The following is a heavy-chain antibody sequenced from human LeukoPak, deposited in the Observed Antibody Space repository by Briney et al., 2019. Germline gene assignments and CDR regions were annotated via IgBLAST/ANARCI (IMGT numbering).Heavy chain of an antibody. V-gene: IGHV1-2*02. CDR3: ARDPIRPNYYDSSDAFDI. Sequence: GASVKVSCKASGGTFSSYAISWVRQAPGQGLEWMGWINPNSGGTNYAQKFQGRVTMTRDTSISTAYMELSRLRSDDTAVYYCARDPIRPNYYDSSDAFDIWGQGTMVTVSS. CDR1: GGTFSSYA. CDR2: INPNSGGT. J-gene: IGHJ3*02. D-gene: IGHD3-22*01.